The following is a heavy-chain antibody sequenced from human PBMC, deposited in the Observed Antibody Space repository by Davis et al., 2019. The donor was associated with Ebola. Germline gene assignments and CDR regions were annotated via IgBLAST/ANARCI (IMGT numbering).Heavy chain of an antibody. CDR2: INHSGST. Sequence: GSLRLSCTVSGGYISGYYWSWIRQPPGKGLEWIGEINHSGSTNYNPSLKSRVTISVDTSKNQFSLKLSSVTAADTAVYYCARERLGYCSGGSCHNDAFDIWGQGTMVTVSS. CDR3: ARERLGYCSGGSCHNDAFDI. V-gene: IGHV4-34*01. J-gene: IGHJ3*02. CDR1: GGYISGYY. D-gene: IGHD2-15*01.